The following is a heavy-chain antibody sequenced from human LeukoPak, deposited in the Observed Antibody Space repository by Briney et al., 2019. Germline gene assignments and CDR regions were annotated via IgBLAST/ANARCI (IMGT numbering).Heavy chain of an antibody. V-gene: IGHV1-46*01. J-gene: IGHJ4*02. D-gene: IGHD3-22*01. CDR2: INPTGGET. Sequence: ASVKVSCKASGYTFSNYYMHWVRQAPGQALEWMGIINPTGGETTYAQKFQGRVTITADESTSTAYMELSSLRSEDTAVYYCARGDYYDSSGYYHHFDYWGQGTLVTVSS. CDR3: ARGDYYDSSGYYHHFDY. CDR1: GYTFSNYY.